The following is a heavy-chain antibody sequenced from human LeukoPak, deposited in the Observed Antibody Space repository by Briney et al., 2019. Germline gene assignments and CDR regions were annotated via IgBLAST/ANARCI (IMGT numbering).Heavy chain of an antibody. D-gene: IGHD3-22*01. J-gene: IGHJ4*02. V-gene: IGHV4-4*07. CDR2: IYTSGST. Sequence: PSETLSLTCTVSGGSISSYYWSWIRQPAGKGLEWIGRIYTSGSTNYNPSLKSRVTMSVDTSKNHFSLKLTSVTAADTAVYYCAGKYYYDSGGYYYVDYWGQGTLVTVSP. CDR3: AGKYYYDSGGYYYVDY. CDR1: GGSISSYY.